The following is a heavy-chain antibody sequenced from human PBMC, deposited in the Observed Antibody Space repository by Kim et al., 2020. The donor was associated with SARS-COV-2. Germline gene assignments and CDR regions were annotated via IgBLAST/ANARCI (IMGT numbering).Heavy chain of an antibody. Sequence: AESGKGRLPSSRDNSKNALYLQMNSLRAEDAAVYYCAKYLFGYYYYGMDVWGQGTTVTVSS. J-gene: IGHJ6*02. V-gene: IGHV3-23*01. CDR3: AKYLFGYYYYGMDV. D-gene: IGHD3-10*02.